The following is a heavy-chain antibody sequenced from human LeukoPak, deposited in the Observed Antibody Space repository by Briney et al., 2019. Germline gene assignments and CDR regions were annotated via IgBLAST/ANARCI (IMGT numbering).Heavy chain of an antibody. CDR3: ARVGYYDSSGAFDY. D-gene: IGHD3-22*01. J-gene: IGHJ4*02. V-gene: IGHV4-30-4*01. Sequence: SETLSLTCTVSGGSISSGDYYWSWIRQPPGKGLEWIGYIYYSGSTYYNPSLKSRVTISVDTSKNQFSLKLSSVTAADTAVYYCARVGYYDSSGAFDYWGQRTLVTVSS. CDR2: IYYSGST. CDR1: GGSISSGDYY.